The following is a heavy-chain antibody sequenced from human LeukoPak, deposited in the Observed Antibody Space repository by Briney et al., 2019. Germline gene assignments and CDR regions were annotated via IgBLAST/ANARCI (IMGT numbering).Heavy chain of an antibody. CDR3: ARGGKATVVTM. D-gene: IGHD4-23*01. J-gene: IGHJ4*02. CDR1: GGSINSYY. CDR2: IYSSGST. V-gene: IGHV4-4*07. Sequence: KTSETLSLTCTVSGGSINSYYWSWIRQPAGKGLEWIGRIYSSGSTDYNPSLKSRVSMSVDTSKNQFSLKLTSVTAADTAVYYCARGGKATVVTMWGQGILSPSPQ.